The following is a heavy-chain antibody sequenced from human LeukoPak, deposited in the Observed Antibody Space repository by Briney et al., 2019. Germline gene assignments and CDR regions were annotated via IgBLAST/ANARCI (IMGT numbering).Heavy chain of an antibody. V-gene: IGHV3-30*02. CDR3: ARASPGSAAVRFSFDY. J-gene: IGHJ4*02. CDR2: IRHDGSNK. CDR1: GFPFSSYA. Sequence: GGSLRLSCAASGFPFSSYAMHWVRQAPGKGLEWVAFIRHDGSNKYHIDSVKGRFTISRDNSKNTLYLQMNSLRAEDTAVYYCARASPGSAAVRFSFDYGGRGPLATSSS. D-gene: IGHD2-15*01.